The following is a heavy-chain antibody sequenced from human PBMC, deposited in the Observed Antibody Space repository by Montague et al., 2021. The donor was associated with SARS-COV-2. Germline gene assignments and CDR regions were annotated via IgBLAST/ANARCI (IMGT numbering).Heavy chain of an antibody. V-gene: IGHV3-7*01. CDR3: ARDPNSSGGNMGSF. CDR2: MKYDGSEK. CDR1: GFDFSSSW. J-gene: IGHJ4*01. D-gene: IGHD6-19*01. Sequence: LSLSLAASGFDFSSSWMSWVRQSPGKGLEWVAIMKYDGSEKYYVDSVKGRFTISRDNARRSVFLQMNSLRAEDTAVYFCARDPNSSGGNMGSFWGRGTLVSVSS.